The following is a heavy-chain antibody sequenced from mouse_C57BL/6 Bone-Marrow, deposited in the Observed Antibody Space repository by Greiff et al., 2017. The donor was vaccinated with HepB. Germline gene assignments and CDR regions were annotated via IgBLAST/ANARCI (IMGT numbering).Heavy chain of an antibody. V-gene: IGHV1-55*01. J-gene: IGHJ3*01. D-gene: IGHD2-2*01. Sequence: VQLQQPGAELVKPGASVKMSCKASGYTFTSYWITWVKQRPGQGLEWIGDIYPGSGSTNYNEKFKSKATLTVDTSSSTAYMQLSSLTSEDSAVYYCARMGGRLRRETWFAYWGQGTLVTVSA. CDR2: IYPGSGST. CDR3: ARMGGRLRRETWFAY. CDR1: GYTFTSYW.